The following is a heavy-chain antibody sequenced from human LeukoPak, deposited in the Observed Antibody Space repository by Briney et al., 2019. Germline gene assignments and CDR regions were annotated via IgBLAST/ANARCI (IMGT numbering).Heavy chain of an antibody. D-gene: IGHD2-2*01. V-gene: IGHV3-30*02. CDR2: IRYDGSNK. J-gene: IGHJ4*02. CDR3: ARGGPAAFDY. CDR1: GFTFSSYG. Sequence: GGSLRLSCAASGFTFSSYGMHWVRQAPGKGLEWVAFIRYDGSNKYYADSVKGRFTISRDNSKNTLYLQMNSLRAEDTAVYYCARGGPAAFDYWGQGTLVTVSS.